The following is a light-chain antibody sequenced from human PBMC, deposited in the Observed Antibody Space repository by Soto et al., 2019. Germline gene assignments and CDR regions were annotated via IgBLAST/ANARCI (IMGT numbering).Light chain of an antibody. J-gene: IGKJ2*01. CDR2: GAS. V-gene: IGKV3-15*01. Sequence: EIVMTQSPAPLSLSPGERAALSCRASQSIKSELAWYQQKPGQPPRLLIYGASTRATGVPARFTGSESGSEFTLTISGLQSEDFAVFYCQQGHNWPLTFGQGTRLEI. CDR3: QQGHNWPLT. CDR1: QSIKSE.